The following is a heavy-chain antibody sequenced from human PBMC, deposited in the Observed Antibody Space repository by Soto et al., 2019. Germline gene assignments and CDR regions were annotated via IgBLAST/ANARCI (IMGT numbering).Heavy chain of an antibody. CDR3: ASSQGDY. CDR2: ISWDGDTT. V-gene: IGHV3-43*01. CDR1: GFSFDDHN. Sequence: EVHLVESGGVVVQPGGSLRLSCAASGFSFDDHNMHWIRQAPGKGLEWVSLISWDGDTTYYADSVKGRFTISRDNSRNSLYLQMNALTTEDTALYYCASSQGDYWGQGTLVTFSS. J-gene: IGHJ4*02.